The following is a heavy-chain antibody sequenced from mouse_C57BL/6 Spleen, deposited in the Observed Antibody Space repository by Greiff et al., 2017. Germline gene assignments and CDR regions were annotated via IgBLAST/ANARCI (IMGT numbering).Heavy chain of an antibody. CDR2: ISDGGSYT. CDR3: ARDRGYGSSYDFDY. CDR1: GFTFSSYA. V-gene: IGHV5-4*01. D-gene: IGHD1-1*01. Sequence: EVMLVESGGGLVKPGGSLKLSCAASGFTFSSYAMSWVRQTPEKRLEWVATISDGGSYTYYPDNVKGRFTISRDNAKNNLYLQMSHLKSEDTAMYYCARDRGYGSSYDFDYWGQGTTLTVSS. J-gene: IGHJ2*01.